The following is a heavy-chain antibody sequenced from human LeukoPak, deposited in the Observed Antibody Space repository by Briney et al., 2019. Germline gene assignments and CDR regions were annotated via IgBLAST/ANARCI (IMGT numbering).Heavy chain of an antibody. J-gene: IGHJ6*03. V-gene: IGHV3-30*02. Sequence: PGGSLRLSCAASGFTFRSYGMHWLRQAPGKGREGVAFIRYDGSNKYYADSVKARFTISRDNSKNTLYLQMHSRRAEDTAVYYCAKRCPWDYYYTQVWGKGTTVTVSS. CDR3: AKRCPWDYYYTQV. D-gene: IGHD2-15*01. CDR2: IRYDGSNK. CDR1: GFTFRSYG.